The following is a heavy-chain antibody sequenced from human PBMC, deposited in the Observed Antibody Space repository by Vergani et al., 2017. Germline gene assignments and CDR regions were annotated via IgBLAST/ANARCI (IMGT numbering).Heavy chain of an antibody. D-gene: IGHD6-13*01. CDR1: GASINSGGYY. CDR2: IYYSGNT. Sequence: QVQLQESGPGLVTPSQTLSLTCSVPGASINSGGYYWSWIRQSPGGGLEWIGYIYYSGNTYYNPSFKSRVTISVDTSKNQISLDLNSVTAADTAVYYCARDRGLAGSAYYAFGYWGQGTLVTVSS. J-gene: IGHJ4*02. CDR3: ARDRGLAGSAYYAFGY. V-gene: IGHV4-31*03.